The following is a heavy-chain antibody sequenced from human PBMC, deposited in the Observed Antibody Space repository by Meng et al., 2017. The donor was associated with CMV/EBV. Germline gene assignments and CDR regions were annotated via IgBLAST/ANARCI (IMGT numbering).Heavy chain of an antibody. J-gene: IGHJ3*02. D-gene: IGHD3-16*02. V-gene: IGHV2-5*02. CDR3: ANRRGEGDQYDYVWGSYRYDAFDI. CDR2: IYWDDDK. CDR1: GFSLSTSGVG. Sequence: SGPTLVKPTQTLTLTCTFSGFSLSTSGVGVGWIRQPPGKALEWLALIYWDDDKRYSPSLKSRLTITKDTSKNQVVLTMTNMDPVDTATYYCANRRGEGDQYDYVWGSYRYDAFDIWGQGTMVTVSS.